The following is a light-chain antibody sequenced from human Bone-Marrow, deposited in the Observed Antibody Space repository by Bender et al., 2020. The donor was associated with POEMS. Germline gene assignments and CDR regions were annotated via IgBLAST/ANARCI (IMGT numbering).Light chain of an antibody. CDR2: EVS. Sequence: QSALTQPRSVSGSPGQSVTISCTGTSSDVGGYAYVSWYQQHPGKAPRLMIYEVSKRTSGVPDRFSGSKSGNTASLTVSGLQAEDEADYYCSSYAGNNIYVFGTGTKVTVL. CDR3: SSYAGNNIYV. CDR1: SSDVGGYAY. V-gene: IGLV2-8*01. J-gene: IGLJ1*01.